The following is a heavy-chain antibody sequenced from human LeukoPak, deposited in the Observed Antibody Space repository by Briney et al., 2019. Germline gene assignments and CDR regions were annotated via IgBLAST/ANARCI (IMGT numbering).Heavy chain of an antibody. CDR3: ARGAWTFDY. D-gene: IGHD3/OR15-3a*01. V-gene: IGHV3-7*01. Sequence: PGGSLRLSCVASGFTFSSYWMSWVRQAPGKGLEWVANIKQDGSEKYYVDSVTGRFTISRDNAKNSLYLQMNSLRAEDTAVYYCARGAWTFDYWGQGTLVSVSS. J-gene: IGHJ4*02. CDR1: GFTFSSYW. CDR2: IKQDGSEK.